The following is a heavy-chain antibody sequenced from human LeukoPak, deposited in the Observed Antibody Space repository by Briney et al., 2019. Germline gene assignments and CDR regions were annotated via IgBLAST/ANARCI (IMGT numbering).Heavy chain of an antibody. CDR3: ARAARPSIPGLYYYYYYMDV. CDR1: GFTFSSYW. D-gene: IGHD3-3*02. Sequence: GGSLRLSCAAPGFTFSSYWMHWVRQAPGKGLVWVSRINSDGSSTSYADSVKGRFTISRDNAKNTLYLQMNSLRAEDTAVYYCARAARPSIPGLYYYYYYMDVWGKGTTVTVSS. V-gene: IGHV3-74*01. CDR2: INSDGSST. J-gene: IGHJ6*03.